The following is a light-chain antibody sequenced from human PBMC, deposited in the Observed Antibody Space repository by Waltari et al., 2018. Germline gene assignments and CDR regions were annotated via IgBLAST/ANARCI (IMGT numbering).Light chain of an antibody. J-gene: IGLJ3*02. Sequence: QSALTQPASVSGSPGQSITISCTGTRSDIGSYNFVSWFQHPPGKAPKLILYEVTKRPSGVSDRFSGSKSGNTASLTISGLQAEDDADYYCYSSAMSAFVVFGGGTKLTVL. CDR3: YSSAMSAFVV. V-gene: IGLV2-23*02. CDR2: EVT. CDR1: RSDIGSYNF.